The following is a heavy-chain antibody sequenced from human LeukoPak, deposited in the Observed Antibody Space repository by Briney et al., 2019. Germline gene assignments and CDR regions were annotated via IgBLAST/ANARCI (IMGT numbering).Heavy chain of an antibody. D-gene: IGHD6-19*01. CDR1: GFAFSSYS. CDR2: ISSSSSTI. CDR3: ARGEQWPY. J-gene: IGHJ4*02. Sequence: GGSLRPSCAASGFAFSSYSMNWVRQAPGKGLEWVSYISSSSSTINYADSVKGRFTISRDNAQNSLYLQMNSLRAEDTAVYYCARGEQWPYWGQGTLVTVSS. V-gene: IGHV3-48*01.